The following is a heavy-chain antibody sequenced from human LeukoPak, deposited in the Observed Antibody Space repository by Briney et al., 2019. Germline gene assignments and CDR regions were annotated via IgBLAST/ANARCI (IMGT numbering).Heavy chain of an antibody. D-gene: IGHD5-12*01. CDR1: GYTFTGYY. Sequence: ASVKVSCKASGYTFTGYYTHWVRQAPGQGPEWMGWINPNSGGTNYAQKFQGRVTMTRDTSISTAYMELSRLRSDDTAVYYCARVEYSGYDHPVVAATPLDYWGQGTLVTVSS. CDR3: ARVEYSGYDHPVVAATPLDY. V-gene: IGHV1-2*02. CDR2: INPNSGGT. J-gene: IGHJ4*02.